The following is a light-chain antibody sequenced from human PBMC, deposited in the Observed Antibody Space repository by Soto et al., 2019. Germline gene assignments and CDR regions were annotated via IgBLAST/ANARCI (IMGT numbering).Light chain of an antibody. CDR3: QQYDILPLT. Sequence: DLQLTQSPSSLSATVGDRVTITCQASQDIRKYLNWYHQKPGKAPKLLIYDVSNLAAGVPSRFSGSGSGTHFTFTITNLQPEDAATYYCQQYDILPLTFGPGTKVEI. CDR2: DVS. CDR1: QDIRKY. V-gene: IGKV1-33*01. J-gene: IGKJ3*01.